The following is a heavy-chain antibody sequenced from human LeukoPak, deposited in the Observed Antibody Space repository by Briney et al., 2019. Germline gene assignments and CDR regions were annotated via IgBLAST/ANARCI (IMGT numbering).Heavy chain of an antibody. CDR3: AKASLNYDFWSAPYYYYGMDV. D-gene: IGHD3-3*01. V-gene: IGHV1-69*04. J-gene: IGHJ6*02. Sequence: ASVKVSCKASGGTFSSYAISWVRQAPGQGLEWMGRIIPILGIANYAQKFQGRVTITADKSTSTAYMELSSLRSEDTAVYYCAKASLNYDFWSAPYYYYGMDVWGQGTTVTVSS. CDR2: IIPILGIA. CDR1: GGTFSSYA.